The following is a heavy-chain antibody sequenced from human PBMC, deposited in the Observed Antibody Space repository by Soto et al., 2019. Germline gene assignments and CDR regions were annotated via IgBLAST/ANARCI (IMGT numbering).Heavy chain of an antibody. CDR3: ARHPTLLTGYFDY. Sequence: SETLSLTCTVSGGSISSYYWSWIRQPPGKGLEWIGYIYYSGSTNYNPSLKSRVTISVDTSKNQFSLKLSSVTAADTAVYYGARHPTLLTGYFDYWGQGTLVTVSS. CDR2: IYYSGST. D-gene: IGHD7-27*01. J-gene: IGHJ4*02. V-gene: IGHV4-59*08. CDR1: GGSISSYY.